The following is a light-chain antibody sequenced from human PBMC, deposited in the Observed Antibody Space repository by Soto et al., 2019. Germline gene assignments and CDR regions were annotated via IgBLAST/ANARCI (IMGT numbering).Light chain of an antibody. J-gene: IGKJ4*01. Sequence: EIVLTQSPVTLSLSPGERATLSCRASQSVSSDLAWYQQQPGQAPRLLIYDASNRATGIPARFSGSGSGTDFTLTISSLEPEDFAVYYCQQRSNWPSTFGGGTKVEIK. CDR1: QSVSSD. CDR2: DAS. CDR3: QQRSNWPST. V-gene: IGKV3-11*01.